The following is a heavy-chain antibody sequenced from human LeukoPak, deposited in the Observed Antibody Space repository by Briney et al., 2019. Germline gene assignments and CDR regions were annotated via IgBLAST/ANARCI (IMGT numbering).Heavy chain of an antibody. CDR3: ARGGFGSYYYDSSGYPYAFDI. Sequence: GASVKVSCKASGYTFTGYYMHWVRQAPGQGLEWMGWISAYNGNTNYAQKLQGRVTMTTDTSTSTAYMELRSLRSDDTAVYYCARGGFGSYYYDSSGYPYAFDIWGQGTMVTVSS. CDR2: ISAYNGNT. CDR1: GYTFTGYY. D-gene: IGHD3-22*01. J-gene: IGHJ3*02. V-gene: IGHV1-18*04.